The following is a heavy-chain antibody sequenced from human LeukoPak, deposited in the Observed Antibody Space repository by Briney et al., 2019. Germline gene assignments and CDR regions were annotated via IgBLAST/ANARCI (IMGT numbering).Heavy chain of an antibody. CDR3: AQRTRSIAARRGAFDI. D-gene: IGHD6-6*01. CDR1: GGTFSSYA. Sequence: ASVKVSCKASGGTFSSYAISWVRQAPGQGLEWMGGIIPIFGTANYAQKFQGRVTITTDESTSTAYMELSSLRSEDTAVYYCAQRTRSIAARRGAFDIWGQGTMVTVSS. V-gene: IGHV1-69*05. J-gene: IGHJ3*02. CDR2: IIPIFGTA.